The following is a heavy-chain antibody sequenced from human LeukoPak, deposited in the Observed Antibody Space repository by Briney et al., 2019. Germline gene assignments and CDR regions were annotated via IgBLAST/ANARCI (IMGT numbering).Heavy chain of an antibody. Sequence: PGGSLRLSCAASGFTFSNAWMSWVRQAPGKGLEWVGRIKSKTDGGTTDYAAPVKGRFTISRDDSKNTLYLQMNSLKTEDTAVYYCTTDQWSKGAFDIWGQGTMVTVSS. V-gene: IGHV3-15*01. CDR1: GFTFSNAW. CDR2: IKSKTDGGTT. D-gene: IGHD2-8*01. CDR3: TTDQWSKGAFDI. J-gene: IGHJ3*02.